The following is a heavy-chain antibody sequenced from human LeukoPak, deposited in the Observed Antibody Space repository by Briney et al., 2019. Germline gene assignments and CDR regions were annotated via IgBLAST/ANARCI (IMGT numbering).Heavy chain of an antibody. Sequence: SETLSLTCTVSGGSISSSSYYWGWIRQPPGKGLQWIGSVYYSGNAYHNPSLKSRVSISVDTSKNQFSLKLSSVTAADTAVYYCARSWYYGSGRYYPDRFDPWGQGTLVAVSS. CDR2: VYYSGNA. V-gene: IGHV4-39*01. D-gene: IGHD3-10*01. CDR1: GGSISSSSYY. J-gene: IGHJ5*02. CDR3: ARSWYYGSGRYYPDRFDP.